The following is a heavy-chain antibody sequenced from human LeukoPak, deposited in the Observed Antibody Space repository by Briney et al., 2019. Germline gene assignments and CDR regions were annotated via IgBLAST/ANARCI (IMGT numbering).Heavy chain of an antibody. CDR3: AREYGGFDN. Sequence: PGGSLRLSCAAPGFIFSSYSMNWVRQAPGKGLEWVSSISSSSSYIDYADSVKGRFTISRDNAKNSLYLQMNSLRAEDTAVYYCAREYGGFDNWGQGTLVTVSS. CDR1: GFIFSSYS. J-gene: IGHJ4*02. V-gene: IGHV3-21*01. CDR2: ISSSSSYI. D-gene: IGHD4-23*01.